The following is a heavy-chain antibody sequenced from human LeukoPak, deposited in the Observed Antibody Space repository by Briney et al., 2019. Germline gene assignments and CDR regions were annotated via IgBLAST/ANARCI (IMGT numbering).Heavy chain of an antibody. D-gene: IGHD3-16*01. CDR3: ARNRGGHGYYYMDV. CDR1: GYSISGSNL. Sequence: SDTLSLTCAVSGYSISGSNLWGWIRQPPGKGLEWIGYIYYSGSTYYNPSLKSRVTMSVDTSKNQFSLKLSSVTAVDTAVYYCARNRGGHGYYYMDVWGKGTTVTVSS. J-gene: IGHJ6*03. V-gene: IGHV4-28*01. CDR2: IYYSGST.